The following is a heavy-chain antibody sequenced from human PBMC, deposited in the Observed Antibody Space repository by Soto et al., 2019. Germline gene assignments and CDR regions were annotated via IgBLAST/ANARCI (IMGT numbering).Heavy chain of an antibody. Sequence: QVQLQESGPGLVKPSETLSLTCTVSGGSISSYYWSWIRQPPGKGLEWIGYIYYSGSTNYNPSLKSRVTISVDTSTNQFSLKLSYVTAADTAVYYCARALILTGYYIHDAFDIWGQGTMVTVSS. CDR1: GGSISSYY. J-gene: IGHJ3*02. V-gene: IGHV4-59*01. D-gene: IGHD3-9*01. CDR2: IYYSGST. CDR3: ARALILTGYYIHDAFDI.